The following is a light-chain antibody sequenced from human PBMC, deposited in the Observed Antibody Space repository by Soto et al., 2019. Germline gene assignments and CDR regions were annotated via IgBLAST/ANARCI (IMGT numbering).Light chain of an antibody. CDR3: HQYGGPRWT. V-gene: IGKV3-11*01. Sequence: ETVLTQSPVTLSLSPGERATLSCRASQSVSTSLAWYQQKPGQPPRLLIYDASDRPPGVPARFSGSGSGTDFTLTISSLESEDCAVYYCHQYGGPRWTFGQGTKVEIK. CDR1: QSVSTS. CDR2: DAS. J-gene: IGKJ1*01.